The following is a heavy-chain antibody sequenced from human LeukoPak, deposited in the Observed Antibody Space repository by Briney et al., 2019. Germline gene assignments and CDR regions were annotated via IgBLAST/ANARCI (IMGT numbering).Heavy chain of an antibody. D-gene: IGHD3-3*01. J-gene: IGHJ5*02. V-gene: IGHV1-69*01. Sequence: SVKVSCKASGGTFSSYAISWVRQAPGQGLEWMGGIIPIFGTANYAQKFQGRVTITADESTSTAYMELSSLRSEDTAVYYCARDTRNTIFGVVIPNWFDRWGQGTLVTVSS. CDR3: ARDTRNTIFGVVIPNWFDR. CDR2: IIPIFGTA. CDR1: GGTFSSYA.